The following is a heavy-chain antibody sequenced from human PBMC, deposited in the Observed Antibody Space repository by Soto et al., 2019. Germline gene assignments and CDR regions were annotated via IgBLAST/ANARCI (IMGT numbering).Heavy chain of an antibody. CDR3: AGVPTTGHCYVR. CDR2: TRNKANSYTT. V-gene: IGHV3-72*01. D-gene: IGHD2-21*01. J-gene: IGHJ4*02. CDR1: GFTFSDHY. Sequence: EVQLVESGGGLVQPGGSLRLSCAASGFTFSDHYMDWVRQAPGKGLEWVGRTRNKANSYTTEYAASVKGRFTISRDDSKNSLYLQMNSLKTEDTAVYYCAGVPTTGHCYVRWGQGTLVTVSS.